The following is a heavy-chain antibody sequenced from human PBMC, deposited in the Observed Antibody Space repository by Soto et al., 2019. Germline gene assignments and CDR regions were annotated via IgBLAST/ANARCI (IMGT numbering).Heavy chain of an antibody. J-gene: IGHJ4*02. V-gene: IGHV1-69*13. CDR1: GGTFSSYA. D-gene: IGHD4-17*01. CDR2: IIPIFGTA. CDR3: ARGERDGDYLFESYFDY. Sequence: SVKVSCKASGGTFSSYAISWVRQAPGQGFEWMGGIIPIFGTANYAQKFQGRVTITADESTSTAYMELSSLRSEDTAVYYCARGERDGDYLFESYFDYWGQGTQVTVSS.